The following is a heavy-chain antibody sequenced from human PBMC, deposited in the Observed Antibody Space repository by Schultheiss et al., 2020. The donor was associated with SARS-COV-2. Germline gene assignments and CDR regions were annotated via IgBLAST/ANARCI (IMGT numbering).Heavy chain of an antibody. CDR3: ARDGSAAISYWFDP. Sequence: GGSLRLSCAASGFTFRTYGMHWVRQAPGKGLEWVSSISSSSSYIYYADSVKGRFTISRDNAKNSLYLQMNSLRAEDTAVYYCARDGSAAISYWFDPWGQGTLVTVSS. CDR2: ISSSSSYI. D-gene: IGHD2-2*02. V-gene: IGHV3-21*01. J-gene: IGHJ5*02. CDR1: GFTFRTYG.